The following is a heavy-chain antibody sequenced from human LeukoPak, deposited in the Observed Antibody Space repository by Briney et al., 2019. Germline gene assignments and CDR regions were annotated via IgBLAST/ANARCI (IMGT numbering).Heavy chain of an antibody. V-gene: IGHV3-66*02. D-gene: IGHD2-8*01. Sequence: GGSLRLSCAASGFTVSSNYMSWVRPAPGKGLEWVSVIYSGGSTYYADSVKGRFTISRDNSKNTLYLQMNSLRAEVTAVYDCARNLHSNADATAYGGQGTLVTVSS. J-gene: IGHJ4*02. CDR1: GFTVSSNY. CDR3: ARNLHSNADATAY. CDR2: IYSGGST.